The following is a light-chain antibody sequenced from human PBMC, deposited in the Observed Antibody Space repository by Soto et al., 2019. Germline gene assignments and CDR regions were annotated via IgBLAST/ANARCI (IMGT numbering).Light chain of an antibody. Sequence: EIVLTQSPATLSLSPGERATLCCRASQDINTYLAWYQQKPGQAPRLLIYDASNRAKGIPARFSGSGPGTDFTLTISSLEPEDFAVYYCQQRSNWPITFGQGTRLETK. CDR3: QQRSNWPIT. CDR2: DAS. CDR1: QDINTY. J-gene: IGKJ5*01. V-gene: IGKV3D-11*01.